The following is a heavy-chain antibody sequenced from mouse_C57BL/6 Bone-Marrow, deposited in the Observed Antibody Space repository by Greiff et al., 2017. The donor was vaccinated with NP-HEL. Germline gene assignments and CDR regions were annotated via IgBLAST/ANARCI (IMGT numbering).Heavy chain of an antibody. D-gene: IGHD2-1*01. CDR3: ARGGNPYYFDY. J-gene: IGHJ2*01. CDR1: GFTFSDYG. Sequence: EVNLVESGGGLVKPGGSLKLSCAASGFTFSDYGMHWVRQAPEKGLEWVAYISSGSSTIYYADTVKGRFTISRDNDKNTLFLQMTSLRSEDTAMYYCARGGNPYYFDYWGQGTTLTVSS. V-gene: IGHV5-17*01. CDR2: ISSGSSTI.